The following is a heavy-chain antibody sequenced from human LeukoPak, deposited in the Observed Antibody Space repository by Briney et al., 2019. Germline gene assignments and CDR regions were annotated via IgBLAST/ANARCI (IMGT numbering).Heavy chain of an antibody. CDR2: INGDGSST. V-gene: IGHV3-74*01. CDR3: SSAYYDPTGY. CDR1: GFTFSRDW. J-gene: IGHJ4*02. Sequence: GGSLRLSCAASGFTFSRDWMHWVRQAPGKGLVWVSRINGDGSSTSYADSVKGRFTISRDNAKDTLYLQMNSLRAEDTAVYYCSSAYYDPTGYWGQGTLVTVSS. D-gene: IGHD3-22*01.